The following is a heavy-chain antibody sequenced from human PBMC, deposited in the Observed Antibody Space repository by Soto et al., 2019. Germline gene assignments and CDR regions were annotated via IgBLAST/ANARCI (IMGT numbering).Heavy chain of an antibody. D-gene: IGHD1-26*01. CDR2: INMDGTTT. J-gene: IGHJ5*02. CDR3: ARVAVGAYWFDP. V-gene: IGHV3-74*01. Sequence: EVQLVESGGGLVQPGGSLRLSCAASGFTFSNYWMHWIRQAPGEGLVWVSRINMDGTTTNYADSVEGRFTISRDNARNTLWLQMNRLRADDTAVYYCARVAVGAYWFDPWGQGTLVTVSS. CDR1: GFTFSNYW.